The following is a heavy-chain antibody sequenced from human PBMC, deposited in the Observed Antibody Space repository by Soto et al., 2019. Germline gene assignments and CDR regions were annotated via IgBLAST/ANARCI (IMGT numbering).Heavy chain of an antibody. V-gene: IGHV3-15*01. CDR1: GFTFNNAW. CDR2: IKSKADGETT. D-gene: IGHD2-2*01. J-gene: IGHJ4*02. CDR3: TTVGYCTSSTCYAFDS. Sequence: DVRLVESGGGLVRPGGSLRLSCAASGFTFNNAWMTWVRQAPGKGLEWIGLIKSKADGETTHYAAPVKGRFTISRDDSKNTLYLQVHSLKTEDTGFYFCTTVGYCTSSTCYAFDSWGQGTLVTVSS.